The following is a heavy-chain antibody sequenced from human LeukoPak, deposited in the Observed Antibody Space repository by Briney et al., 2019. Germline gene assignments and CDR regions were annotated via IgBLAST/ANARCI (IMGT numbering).Heavy chain of an antibody. Sequence: SETLSLTCAVYGGSFSGYYWSWIRQPPGKGLEWIGEINHSGSTNYNPSLKSRVTISVDTSKNQFSLKLSSVTTADTAVYYCARNDRGRVATINFDYWGRGTLVTVSS. CDR1: GGSFSGYY. J-gene: IGHJ4*02. CDR3: ARNDRGRVATINFDY. D-gene: IGHD5-12*01. CDR2: INHSGST. V-gene: IGHV4-34*01.